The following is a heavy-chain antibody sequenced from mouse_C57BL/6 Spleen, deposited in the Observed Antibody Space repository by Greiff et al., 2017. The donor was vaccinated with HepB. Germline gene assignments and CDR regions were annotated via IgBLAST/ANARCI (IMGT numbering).Heavy chain of an antibody. CDR2: ISYDGSN. Sequence: EVQRVESGPGLVKPSQSLSLTCSVTGYSITSGYYWNWIRQFPGNKLEWMGYISYDGSNNYNPSLKNRISITRDTSKNQFFLKLNSVTTEDTATYYCASGHYYGSSYWYFDVWGTGTTVTVSS. CDR3: ASGHYYGSSYWYFDV. J-gene: IGHJ1*03. CDR1: GYSITSGYY. D-gene: IGHD1-1*01. V-gene: IGHV3-6*01.